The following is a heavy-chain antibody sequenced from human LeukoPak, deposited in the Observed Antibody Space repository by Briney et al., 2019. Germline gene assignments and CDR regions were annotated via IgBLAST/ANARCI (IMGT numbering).Heavy chain of an antibody. CDR2: INPSGGST. J-gene: IGHJ4*02. V-gene: IGHV1-46*01. CDR3: ARDSDSGSYFPY. CDR1: GYTFTSYY. D-gene: IGHD1-26*01. Sequence: GESLKISCKGSGYTFTSYYMHWVRQAPGQGLEWMGIINPSGGSTSYAQKFQGRVTMTRDTSTSTVYMELSSLRSEDTAVYYCARDSDSGSYFPYWGQGTLVTVSS.